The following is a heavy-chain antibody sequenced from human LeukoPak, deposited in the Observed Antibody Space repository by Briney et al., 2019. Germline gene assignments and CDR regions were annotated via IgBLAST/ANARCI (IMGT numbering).Heavy chain of an antibody. Sequence: SETLSLTCTVSGGSISSSSYYWGWIRQPPGKGLEWIGSFYYSGSTYYNPSLKSRVTISVDTSKNQFSLKLSSVTAADTAVYYCAKSESRSIAARPDDWGQGTLVTVSS. D-gene: IGHD6-6*01. V-gene: IGHV4-39*07. J-gene: IGHJ4*02. CDR2: FYYSGST. CDR1: GGSISSSSYY. CDR3: AKSESRSIAARPDD.